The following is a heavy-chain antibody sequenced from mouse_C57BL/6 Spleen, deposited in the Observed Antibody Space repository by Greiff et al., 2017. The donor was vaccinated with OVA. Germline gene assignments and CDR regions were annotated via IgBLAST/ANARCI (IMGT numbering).Heavy chain of an antibody. CDR3: AREPHYYDYGPWFAY. D-gene: IGHD2-4*01. Sequence: EVQVVESGPGLVKPSQSLSLTCSVTGYSITSGYYWNWIRQFPGNKLEWMGYISYDGSNNYNPSLKNRISITRDTSKNQFFLKLNSVTTEDTATYYCAREPHYYDYGPWFAYWGQGTLVTVSA. J-gene: IGHJ3*01. V-gene: IGHV3-6*01. CDR2: ISYDGSN. CDR1: GYSITSGYY.